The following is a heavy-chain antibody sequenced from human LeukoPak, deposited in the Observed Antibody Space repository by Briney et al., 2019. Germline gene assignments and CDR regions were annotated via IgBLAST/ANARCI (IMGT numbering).Heavy chain of an antibody. CDR3: ARDMGLTTVTTVFAFDI. CDR1: GFTFNRYW. CDR2: IKSDGSEE. D-gene: IGHD4-17*01. V-gene: IGHV3-7*01. Sequence: PGGPLRLSCAASGFTFNRYWMSWVRQAPGKGLEWVAQIKSDGSEEYYADSVRGRFTISRDNAKSSLYLQMNSLRAEDTAVYYCARDMGLTTVTTVFAFDIWGQGTMVTVSS. J-gene: IGHJ3*02.